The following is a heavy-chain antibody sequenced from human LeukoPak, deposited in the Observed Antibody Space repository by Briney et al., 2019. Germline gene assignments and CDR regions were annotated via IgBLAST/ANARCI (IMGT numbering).Heavy chain of an antibody. J-gene: IGHJ5*02. CDR2: IYYSGST. CDR3: ARDEKQGFDP. V-gene: IGHV4-59*01. Sequence: SGTLSLTCTDSGGFISSYYWSWIRQPPGKGLEWIGYIYYSGSTNYNPSLKSRVTISVDTSKNQFSLKLSSVTAADTAVYYCARDEKQGFDPWGQGTLVTVSS. CDR1: GGFISSYY.